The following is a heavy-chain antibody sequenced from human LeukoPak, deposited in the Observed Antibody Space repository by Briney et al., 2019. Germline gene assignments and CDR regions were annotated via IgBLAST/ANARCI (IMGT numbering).Heavy chain of an antibody. J-gene: IGHJ4*02. CDR2: IYYSGST. CDR3: ARDVDTVLVD. CDR1: GGSISSYY. Sequence: SETLSLTCTVSGGSISSYYWSWIRRPPGRGLEWIGYIYYSGSTNYNPSLKSRVTISVDTSKNQFSLRLSSVTAADTAVYYCARDVDTVLVDWGQGTLVTVSS. D-gene: IGHD2-2*03. V-gene: IGHV4-59*13.